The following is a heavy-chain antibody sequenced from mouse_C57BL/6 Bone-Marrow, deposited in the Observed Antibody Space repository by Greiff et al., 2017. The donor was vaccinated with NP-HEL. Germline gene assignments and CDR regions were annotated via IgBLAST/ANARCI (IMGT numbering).Heavy chain of an antibody. CDR2: IYPRSGNT. D-gene: IGHD2-1*01. Sequence: QVQLQQSGAELARPGASVKLSCKASGYTFTSYGISWVKQRTGQGLEWIGEIYPRSGNTYYNEKFKGKATLTADKSSSTAYMELRILTSEYSAVYFCARGGIYYGNYGYFDFWGQGTTLTVSA. CDR3: ARGGIYYGNYGYFDF. J-gene: IGHJ2*01. V-gene: IGHV1-81*01. CDR1: GYTFTSYG.